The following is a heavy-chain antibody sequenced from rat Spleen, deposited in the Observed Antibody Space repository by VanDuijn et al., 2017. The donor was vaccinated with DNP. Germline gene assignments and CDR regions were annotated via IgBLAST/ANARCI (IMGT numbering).Heavy chain of an antibody. CDR3: ASWSPIAPISTSNY. V-gene: IGHV5-7*01. D-gene: IGHD1-2*01. J-gene: IGHJ2*01. CDR1: GFTFSDYN. CDR2: ISYDDNST. Sequence: EVQLVESGGGLVQPGRSLKLSCAASGFTFSDYNMAWVRQAPKKGLEWVATISYDDNSTYYRDSVKGRFTISRDDAKSTLHLQMDSLRSEDTATYYCASWSPIAPISTSNYWGQGVMVTVSS.